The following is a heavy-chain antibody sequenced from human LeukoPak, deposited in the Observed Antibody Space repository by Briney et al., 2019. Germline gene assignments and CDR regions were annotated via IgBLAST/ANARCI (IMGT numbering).Heavy chain of an antibody. CDR3: VRCQDARHLFNWFDP. CDR2: ISGSGGST. Sequence: PGGSLRLSCGASGFTFGNYAMRWVRQAPGKGLEWVSDISGSGGSTYYTDSVKGRITISRDNSKSTVSLQMNSLRVEDTAVYYCVRCQDARHLFNWFDPWGQGTLVTVSS. D-gene: IGHD2-15*01. V-gene: IGHV3-23*01. J-gene: IGHJ5*02. CDR1: GFTFGNYA.